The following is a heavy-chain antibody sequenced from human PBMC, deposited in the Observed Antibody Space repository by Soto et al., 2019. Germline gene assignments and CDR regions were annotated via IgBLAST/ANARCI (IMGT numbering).Heavy chain of an antibody. CDR2: ISYDGSNK. CDR1: GFTFSSYA. Sequence: QAVGSLRLSCAASGFTFSSYAMHWVRQAPGKGLEWVAVISYDGSNKYYADSVKGRFTISRDNSKNTLYLQMNSLRAEDTAVYYCARDGYCTNGVCYTNYGMDVWGQGTTVTVSS. V-gene: IGHV3-30-3*01. D-gene: IGHD2-8*01. J-gene: IGHJ6*02. CDR3: ARDGYCTNGVCYTNYGMDV.